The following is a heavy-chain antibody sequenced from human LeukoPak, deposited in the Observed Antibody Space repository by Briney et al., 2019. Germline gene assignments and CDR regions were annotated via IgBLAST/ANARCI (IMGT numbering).Heavy chain of an antibody. CDR2: IKQDGSEK. CDR1: GFTFGSYW. Sequence: PGGSLRLSCAASGFTFGSYWMSWVRQAPGKGLEWVANIKQDGSEKYYVDSVKGRFTISRDNAKNSLYLQMNSLRAEDTAVYYCARDRYFDWLSAYYYGMDVWGQGTTVTVSS. D-gene: IGHD3-9*01. J-gene: IGHJ6*02. CDR3: ARDRYFDWLSAYYYGMDV. V-gene: IGHV3-7*01.